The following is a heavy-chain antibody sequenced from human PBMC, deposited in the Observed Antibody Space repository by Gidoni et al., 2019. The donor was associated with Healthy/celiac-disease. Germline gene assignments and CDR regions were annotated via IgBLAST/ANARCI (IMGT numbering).Heavy chain of an antibody. D-gene: IGHD6-19*01. CDR3: ARHFIRWLVLLHDAFDI. J-gene: IGHJ3*02. Sequence: QPQLQESGPGLVQPSETLSLTCTVSGGSISSSSYYCGWSRQPPGKGLEGIGSIYYSGSTYYNPSLKSRVTISVDTSKNQFSLKLSSVTAADTAVYYCARHFIRWLVLLHDAFDIWGQGTMVTVSS. CDR1: GGSISSSSYY. CDR2: IYYSGST. V-gene: IGHV4-39*01.